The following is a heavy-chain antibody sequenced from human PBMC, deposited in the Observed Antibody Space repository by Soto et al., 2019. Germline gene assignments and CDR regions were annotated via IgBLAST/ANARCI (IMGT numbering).Heavy chain of an antibody. CDR1: GFTFTSYA. CDR3: AREEEYSSSSGNLDY. J-gene: IGHJ4*02. CDR2: ISVSGGRT. Sequence: GGSLRLSCAASGFTFTSYAMCWVRQAPGKGLEWVSSISVSGGRTFYADSVKGRFTISRDNSKNTLYLQMNSLRAEDTAVYYCAREEEYSSSSGNLDYWGQGTLVTVSS. D-gene: IGHD6-6*01. V-gene: IGHV3-23*01.